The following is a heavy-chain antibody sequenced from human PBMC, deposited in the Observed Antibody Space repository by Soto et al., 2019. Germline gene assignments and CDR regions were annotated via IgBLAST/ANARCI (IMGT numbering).Heavy chain of an antibody. Sequence: SETLSLTCTVSGGSISSGGYSWSWIRQPPGKGLEWIGYIYHSGSTYYNPPLKSRVTISLDRYKNHFSLKLSPVGAADTAVYYCARAQWLVLDYWGQGTLVTVSS. CDR2: IYHSGST. CDR3: ARAQWLVLDY. CDR1: GGSISSGGYS. D-gene: IGHD6-19*01. V-gene: IGHV4-30-2*01. J-gene: IGHJ4*02.